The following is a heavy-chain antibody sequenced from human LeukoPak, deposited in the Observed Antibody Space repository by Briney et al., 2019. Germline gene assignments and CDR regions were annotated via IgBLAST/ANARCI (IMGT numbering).Heavy chain of an antibody. CDR3: AKDLALHYTFDY. Sequence: PGRSLRLSCAASGFTFSTYGIHWVRQAPGKGLEWVAMISYDGDVIDYADSVKGRFTISRDNSRNKLYLQMDSLKTEDTALYYCAKDLALHYTFDYWCQGTLVAVSS. V-gene: IGHV3-30*18. D-gene: IGHD2-2*02. CDR1: GFTFSTYG. J-gene: IGHJ4*02. CDR2: ISYDGDVI.